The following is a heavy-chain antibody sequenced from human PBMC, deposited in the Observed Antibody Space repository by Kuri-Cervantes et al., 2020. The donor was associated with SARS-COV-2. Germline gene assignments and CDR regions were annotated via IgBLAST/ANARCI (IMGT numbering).Heavy chain of an antibody. CDR2: IIPILGIA. Sequence: SVKVSCKASGGTFSSYAISWVRQAPGQGLEWMGRIIPILGIANYAQKFQGRVTITADKSTSTAYMELSSLRSEDTAVYYCARNSRVGATMYYYYYGMDVWGQGTTVTVSS. D-gene: IGHD1-26*01. CDR3: ARNSRVGATMYYYYYGMDV. V-gene: IGHV1-69*04. J-gene: IGHJ6*02. CDR1: GGTFSSYA.